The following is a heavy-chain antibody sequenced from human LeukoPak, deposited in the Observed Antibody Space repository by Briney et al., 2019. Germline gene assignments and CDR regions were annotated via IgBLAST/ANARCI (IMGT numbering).Heavy chain of an antibody. J-gene: IGHJ4*02. CDR2: INPNSGGT. Sequence: ASVKVSCKASGYTFTGYYMHWVRQAPGQGLEWMGWINPNSGGTNYAQKFQGRVTMTRDTSISTAYMGLSRLRSDDTAVYYCARQSDDDFWSGMYYFDYWGQGTLVTVSS. CDR3: ARQSDDDFWSGMYYFDY. D-gene: IGHD3-3*01. CDR1: GYTFTGYY. V-gene: IGHV1-2*02.